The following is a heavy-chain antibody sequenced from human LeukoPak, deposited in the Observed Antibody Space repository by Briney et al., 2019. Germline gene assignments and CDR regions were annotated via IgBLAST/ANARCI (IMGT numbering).Heavy chain of an antibody. V-gene: IGHV5-51*01. Sequence: GASLQISCKGSGYSFNSYWIGWVRQMPGKGLDWMGIIYPGDSDTRYSPSFQGQVTISADKPISTAYLQWSSLEASDTAMYYCVRQRASSSSPIDYWGQGTLVTVSS. CDR1: GYSFNSYW. CDR3: VRQRASSSSPIDY. D-gene: IGHD6-6*01. J-gene: IGHJ4*02. CDR2: IYPGDSDT.